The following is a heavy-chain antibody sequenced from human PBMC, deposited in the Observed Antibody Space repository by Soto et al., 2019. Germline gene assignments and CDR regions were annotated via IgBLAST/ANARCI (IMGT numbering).Heavy chain of an antibody. Sequence: PGGSLRLSCAASGFTFSSYGMHWVRQAPGKGLEWVAVISYDGSNKYYADSVKGRFTISRDNSKNTLYLQMNSLRAEDTAVYYCAKRGAARPYYYYGMDVWGQGTTVTVSS. D-gene: IGHD6-6*01. V-gene: IGHV3-30*18. CDR1: GFTFSSYG. CDR2: ISYDGSNK. CDR3: AKRGAARPYYYYGMDV. J-gene: IGHJ6*02.